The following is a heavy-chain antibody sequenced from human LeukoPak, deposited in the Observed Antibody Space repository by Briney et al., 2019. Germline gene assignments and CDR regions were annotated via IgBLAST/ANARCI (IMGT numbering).Heavy chain of an antibody. Sequence: GESLNLSCKVSAYSFTSDWIGWVRQMHGKGLEWMGTTYPGDSDTKYSPSFQGQVTNSADTAITTAYLQRCSLKASDSGMYYCATIMFGVGTFDIWGQGTMVTVSS. CDR1: AYSFTSDW. D-gene: IGHD3-3*02. CDR3: ATIMFGVGTFDI. V-gene: IGHV5-51*01. J-gene: IGHJ3*02. CDR2: TYPGDSDT.